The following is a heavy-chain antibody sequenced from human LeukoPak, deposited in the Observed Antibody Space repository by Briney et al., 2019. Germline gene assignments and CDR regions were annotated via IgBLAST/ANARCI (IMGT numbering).Heavy chain of an antibody. CDR3: ARGVEHYYNSSGYIY. CDR2: IYTSGST. Sequence: PSETLSLTCTVSGGSISSCYWSWIRQPAGKGLEWIGRIYTSGSTTYNPSLKSRVTMSVDTSKNQFSLKLSSVTAADTAVYYCARGVEHYYNSSGYIYWGQGTLVTVSS. CDR1: GGSISSCY. V-gene: IGHV4-4*07. D-gene: IGHD3-22*01. J-gene: IGHJ4*02.